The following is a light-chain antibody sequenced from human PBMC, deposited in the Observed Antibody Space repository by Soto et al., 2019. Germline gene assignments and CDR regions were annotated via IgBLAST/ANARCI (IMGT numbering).Light chain of an antibody. CDR1: SSDVGGYEY. V-gene: IGLV2-14*01. CDR3: SSYTSSSTYV. J-gene: IGLJ1*01. CDR2: DVS. Sequence: QSVLTQPASVSGSPGQSIAISCTGTSSDVGGYEYVSWYQQHPDKAPKIMIYDVSNRPSGVSNRFSGSKSGNTASLTISGLQAEDEADYYCSSYTSSSTYVFGTGPKVTVL.